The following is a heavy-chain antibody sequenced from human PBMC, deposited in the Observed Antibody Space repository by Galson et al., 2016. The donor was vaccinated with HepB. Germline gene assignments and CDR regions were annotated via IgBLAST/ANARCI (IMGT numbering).Heavy chain of an antibody. CDR2: IWYDGSHQ. Sequence: SLRLSCATSGFTFSAYGMHWVRQAPGKGLEWVAVIWYDGSHQYYADSVKGRFTISRDNSKNTLYLQMNSLRAEDTAVYYCATSGEVVIAYDAFDIWGQGTMVTVSS. J-gene: IGHJ3*02. V-gene: IGHV3-33*01. CDR3: ATSGEVVIAYDAFDI. D-gene: IGHD2-21*01. CDR1: GFTFSAYG.